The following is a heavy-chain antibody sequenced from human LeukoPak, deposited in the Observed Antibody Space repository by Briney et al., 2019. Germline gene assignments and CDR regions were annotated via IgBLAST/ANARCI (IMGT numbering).Heavy chain of an antibody. V-gene: IGHV3-23*01. CDR1: GFTFRTYA. CDR3: AQGAWLDC. J-gene: IGHJ4*02. Sequence: GGSLRLSCAASGFTFRTYAMSWARQAPGKGLEWVSVISSSSDYTYYADSVKGRLTISRDNSKNTLYLQMNSLRADDTAIYYCAQGAWLDCWGQGTLVTVSS. CDR2: ISSSSDYT.